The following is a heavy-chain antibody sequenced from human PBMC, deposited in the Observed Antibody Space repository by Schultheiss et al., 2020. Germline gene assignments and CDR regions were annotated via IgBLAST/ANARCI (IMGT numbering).Heavy chain of an antibody. CDR2: ISWNSGSI. CDR3: ARDRALVDY. J-gene: IGHJ4*02. V-gene: IGHV3-9*01. Sequence: GGSLRLSCAASGFTFDDYAMHWVRQAPGKGLEWVSGISWNSGSIGYADSVKGRFTISRDNAKNSLYLQMNSLRAEDTALYYCARDRALVDYWGQGTLVTVSS. CDR1: GFTFDDYA.